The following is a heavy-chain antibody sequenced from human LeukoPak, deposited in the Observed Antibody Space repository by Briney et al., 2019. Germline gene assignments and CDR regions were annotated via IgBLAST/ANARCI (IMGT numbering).Heavy chain of an antibody. CDR1: GFNFIDYS. J-gene: IGHJ4*01. Sequence: GGSLRLSCAASGFNFIDYSMNWVRQAPGKGLEWISYIGISSGNTRYADSVKGRFTISRDKARNSPYLQMNSLRVEDTAMYYCARDHRYAFDNWGHGTLVTVSS. CDR2: IGISSGNT. V-gene: IGHV3-48*01. D-gene: IGHD5-12*01. CDR3: ARDHRYAFDN.